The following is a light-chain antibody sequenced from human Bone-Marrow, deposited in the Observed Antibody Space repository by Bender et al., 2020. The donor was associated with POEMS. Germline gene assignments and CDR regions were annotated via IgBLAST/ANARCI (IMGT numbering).Light chain of an antibody. Sequence: SYGLTQPPSVSVSPGQTARITCSGDALPKQHAYWYQQKPGQAPVVVIYKDTERPSGIPERISGSSSGTTVTLTISGVQAEDEADYYCQSADSSGILFGGGTKLTVL. V-gene: IGLV3-25*03. J-gene: IGLJ3*02. CDR3: QSADSSGIL. CDR1: ALPKQH. CDR2: KDT.